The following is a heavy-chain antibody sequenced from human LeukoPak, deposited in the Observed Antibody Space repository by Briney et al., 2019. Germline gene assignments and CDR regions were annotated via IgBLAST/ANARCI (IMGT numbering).Heavy chain of an antibody. CDR1: GYRFSSNW. V-gene: IGHV5-51*01. CDR2: IYPDDSDT. CDR3: ARHVMGYCADGKYYMNYYMDV. Sequence: GESLKISCRASGYRFSSNWIAWVRQLPGKGLEWMGTIYPDDSDTTYNPSFQGQVTISADKSIDTAFLQWNSLKASDSAMYYCARHVMGYCADGKYYMNYYMDVWGRGTPVTVSS. J-gene: IGHJ6*03. D-gene: IGHD5-24*01.